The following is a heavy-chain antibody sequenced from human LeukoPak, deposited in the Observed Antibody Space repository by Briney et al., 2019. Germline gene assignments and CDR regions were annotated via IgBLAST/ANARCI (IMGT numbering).Heavy chain of an antibody. CDR2: ISRSSSYR. D-gene: IGHD2-2*01. Sequence: KAGGSLRLSCVASGFTFSDSAMSWVRQAPGKGLEWVSSISRSSSYRYNADSVKGRFTISRDNAKNSVYLQMNSLRAEDTAVYYCRALVVPAANAPPLFVDYWGQGTLVTVSS. CDR3: RALVVPAANAPPLFVDY. J-gene: IGHJ4*02. CDR1: GFTFSDSA. V-gene: IGHV3-21*04.